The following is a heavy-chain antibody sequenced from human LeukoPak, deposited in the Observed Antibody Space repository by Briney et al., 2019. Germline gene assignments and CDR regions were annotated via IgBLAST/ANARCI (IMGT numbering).Heavy chain of an antibody. V-gene: IGHV3-33*01. J-gene: IGHJ4*02. CDR1: GFTFSSYG. CDR3: ARDPSSSWSDLVH. D-gene: IGHD6-13*01. CDR2: IWYDGSNK. Sequence: GRSLRLSCAASGFTFSSYGMHWVRQAPGKGLEWVAVIWYDGSNKYYADSVKGRFTISRDNSKNTLYLQMNSLRAEDTAVYYCARDPSSSWSDLVHWGQGTLATVSS.